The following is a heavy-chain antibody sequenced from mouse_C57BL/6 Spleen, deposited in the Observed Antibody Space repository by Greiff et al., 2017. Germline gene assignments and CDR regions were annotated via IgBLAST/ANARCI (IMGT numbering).Heavy chain of an antibody. J-gene: IGHJ3*01. CDR2: IDPSDSYT. CDR3: ARGDGNYGGWFAY. D-gene: IGHD2-1*01. Sequence: QVQLQQPGAELVRPGTSVKLSCKASGYTFTSYWMHWVKQRPGQGLEWIGVIDPSDSYTNYNQKFKGKATLTVDTSSSTAYMQLSSLTSADSAVYYCARGDGNYGGWFAYWGQGTLVTVSA. V-gene: IGHV1-59*01. CDR1: GYTFTSYW.